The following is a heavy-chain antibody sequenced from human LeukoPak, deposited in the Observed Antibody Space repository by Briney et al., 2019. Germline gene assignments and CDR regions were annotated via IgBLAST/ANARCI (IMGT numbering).Heavy chain of an antibody. D-gene: IGHD6-13*01. J-gene: IGHJ4*02. V-gene: IGHV4-34*01. CDR3: ARGHSSSWYFDY. CDR1: GGSFSGYY. Sequence: SETLSLTCAVYGGSFSGYYWSWIRQPPGKGLEWIGEINHSGSTSYNPSLKSRVTISVDTSKNQFSLKLSSVTAADTAVYYCARGHSSSWYFDYWGQGTLVTVSS. CDR2: INHSGST.